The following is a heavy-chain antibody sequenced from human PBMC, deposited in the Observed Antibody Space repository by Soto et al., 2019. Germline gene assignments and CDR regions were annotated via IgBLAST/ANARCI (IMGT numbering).Heavy chain of an antibody. V-gene: IGHV4-30-4*01. CDR1: GGSISSGDYY. Sequence: SETLSLTCTVSGGSISSGDYYWSWIRQPPGKGLEWIGYIYYSGSTYYNPSLKSRVTISVDTSKNQFSLKLSSVTAADTAVYYCARDNSYNWKFGRSAGMDVWGQGNTVTVSS. J-gene: IGHJ6*02. D-gene: IGHD1-20*01. CDR3: ARDNSYNWKFGRSAGMDV. CDR2: IYYSGST.